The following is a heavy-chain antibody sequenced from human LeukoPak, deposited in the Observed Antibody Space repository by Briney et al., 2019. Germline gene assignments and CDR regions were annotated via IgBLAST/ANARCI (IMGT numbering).Heavy chain of an antibody. J-gene: IGHJ6*02. CDR3: ARGAYGSGSSYNYYGMDV. Sequence: GESLKISRQGPGYLFETSWIAWVRQLPGKGLEWMGIIYPDDSDSRYSPSFEGQVTFSVDKSISTAYLQWSSLKASDTAIYYCARGAYGSGSSYNYYGMDVWGQGTPVTVSS. CDR1: GYLFETSW. CDR2: IYPDDSDS. V-gene: IGHV5-51*01. D-gene: IGHD3-10*01.